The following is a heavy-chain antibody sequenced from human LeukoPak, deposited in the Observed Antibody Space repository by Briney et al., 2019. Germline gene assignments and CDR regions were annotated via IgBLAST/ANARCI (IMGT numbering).Heavy chain of an antibody. V-gene: IGHV1-2*04. CDR3: ARGYSSFMLDT. D-gene: IGHD6-6*01. CDR1: GYTFTGYY. CDR2: INPNSGGT. J-gene: IGHJ5*02. Sequence: ASVKVSCKASGYTFTGYYIHWVRQAPGQGLEWMGWINPNSGGTNYAQKFQGWVTMTRDTSINTAYMELSRLKSDDTAIYYCARGYSSFMLDTWGQGSLLTVSS.